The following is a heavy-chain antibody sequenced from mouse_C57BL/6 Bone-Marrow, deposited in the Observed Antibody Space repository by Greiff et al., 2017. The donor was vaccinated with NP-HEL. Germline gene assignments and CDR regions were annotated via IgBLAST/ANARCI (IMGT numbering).Heavy chain of an antibody. V-gene: IGHV14-4*01. D-gene: IGHD2-4*01. CDR3: TPIYYDLGGY. CDR1: GFNIKDDY. J-gene: IGHJ2*01. Sequence: EVQLQQSGAELVRPGASVKLSCTASGFNIKDDYMHWVKQRPEQGLEWIGWIDPENGDTEYASKFQGKATITADTSSNTAYLQLSSLTSEDTAVYYCTPIYYDLGGYWGQGTTLTVSS. CDR2: IDPENGDT.